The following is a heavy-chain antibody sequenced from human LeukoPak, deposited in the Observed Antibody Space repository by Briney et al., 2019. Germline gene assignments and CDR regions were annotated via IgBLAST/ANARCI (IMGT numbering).Heavy chain of an antibody. CDR1: GYTFTGYY. V-gene: IGHV1-2*02. D-gene: IGHD2-8*01. Sequence: ASVKVSCKASGYTFTGYYMHWVRQAPGQGLEWMGWINPNSGGTNYAQKFQGRVTMTRDTSISTAYMELSRLRSDDTAVYYCAREYCTNGVCYQAYFDYWGQGTLVTVSS. CDR2: INPNSGGT. J-gene: IGHJ4*02. CDR3: AREYCTNGVCYQAYFDY.